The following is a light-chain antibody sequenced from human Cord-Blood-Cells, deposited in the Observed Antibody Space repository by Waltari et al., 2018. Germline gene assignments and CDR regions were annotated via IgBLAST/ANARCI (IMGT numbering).Light chain of an antibody. J-gene: IGKJ1*01. CDR2: AAS. V-gene: IGKV1-27*01. Sequence: DIQMTQSPPSLSASVADRVTITCRASQGISNYLAWYQQKPGKVPKLLIYAASTLQSGVPARFSGSGSGTDFTLTISSLQPEDVATYYCQKYNSAPWTFGQGTKVEIK. CDR1: QGISNY. CDR3: QKYNSAPWT.